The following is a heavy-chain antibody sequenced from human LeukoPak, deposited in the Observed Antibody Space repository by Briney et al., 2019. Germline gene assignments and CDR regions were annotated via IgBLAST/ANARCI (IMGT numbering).Heavy chain of an antibody. CDR1: GFTFSSYA. V-gene: IGHV3-30-3*01. CDR2: ISYDGSNK. J-gene: IGHJ4*02. CDR3: AREGRSYYDSSGFPQY. D-gene: IGHD3-22*01. Sequence: SGGSLRLSCAASGFTFSSYAMHWVRQAPGKGLEWVAVISYDGSNKYYADSVKGRFTISRDNSKNTLYLQMNSLRAEDTAVYYCAREGRSYYDSSGFPQYWGQGTLVTVSS.